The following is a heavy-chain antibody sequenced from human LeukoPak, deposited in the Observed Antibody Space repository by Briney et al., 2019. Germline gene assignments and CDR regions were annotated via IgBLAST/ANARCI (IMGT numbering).Heavy chain of an antibody. Sequence: PSGTLSLTCAVSGGSISSSNWWGWVRQPPGKGLEWIGEIYHSGSTNYNPSLKSRVTISVDKSKNQFSLKLSSVTAADTAVYYCARGEVGGGNSYFDYWGQGTLVTVSS. V-gene: IGHV4-4*02. CDR1: GGSISSSNW. CDR3: ARGEVGGGNSYFDY. D-gene: IGHD4-23*01. J-gene: IGHJ4*02. CDR2: IYHSGST.